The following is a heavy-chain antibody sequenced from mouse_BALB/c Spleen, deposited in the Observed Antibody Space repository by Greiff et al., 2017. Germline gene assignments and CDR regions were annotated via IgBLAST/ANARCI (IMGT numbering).Heavy chain of an antibody. CDR1: GFSLTSYG. V-gene: IGHV2-9*02. CDR2: IWAGGST. D-gene: IGHD1-1*01. J-gene: IGHJ4*01. CDR3: ARDPGSPYAMDY. Sequence: QVQLKESGPGLVAPSQSLSITCTVSGFSLTSYGVHWVRQPPGKGLEWLGVIWAGGSTNYNSALMSRLSISKDNSKSQVFLKMNSLQTDDTAMYYCARDPGSPYAMDYWGQGTSVTVSS.